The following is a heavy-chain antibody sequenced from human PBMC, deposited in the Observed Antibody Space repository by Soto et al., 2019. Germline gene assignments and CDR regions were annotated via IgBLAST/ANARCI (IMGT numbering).Heavy chain of an antibody. V-gene: IGHV6-1*01. CDR3: ARQRGYDFKHPNYYYYGMDV. D-gene: IGHD5-12*01. CDR2: TYYRSKWYN. CDR1: GDSVSSNSAA. Sequence: SQTLSLTCAISGDSVSSNSAAWNWIRQSPSRGLEWLGRTYYRSKWYNDYAVSVKSRITINPDTSENQFSLQLNSVTPEDTAVYYCARQRGYDFKHPNYYYYGMDVWGQGTTVTVSS. J-gene: IGHJ6*02.